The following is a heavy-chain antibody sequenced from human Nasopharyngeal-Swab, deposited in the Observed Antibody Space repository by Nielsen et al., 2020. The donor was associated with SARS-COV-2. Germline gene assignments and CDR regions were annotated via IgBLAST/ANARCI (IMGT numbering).Heavy chain of an antibody. CDR1: GFTFDDYA. J-gene: IGHJ6*02. D-gene: IGHD6-19*01. CDR2: ISWNSGSI. V-gene: IGHV3-9*01. Sequence: SCAASGFTFDDYAMHWVRQAPGKGLEWVSGISWNSGSIGYADSVKGRFTISRDNAKNSLYLQMNSLRAEDTALYYCAKDMGSIAVAGYYYYGMDVWGQGTTVTVSS. CDR3: AKDMGSIAVAGYYYYGMDV.